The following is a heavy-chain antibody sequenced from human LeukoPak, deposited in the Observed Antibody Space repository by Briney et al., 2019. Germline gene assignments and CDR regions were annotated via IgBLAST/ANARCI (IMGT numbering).Heavy chain of an antibody. J-gene: IGHJ4*02. D-gene: IGHD1-26*01. Sequence: GGSLRLSCAASGFTFDDYAMHWVRQAPGKGLEWVSGISWNSGSIGYADSVKGRFTISRDNAKNSLYLQMNSLRAEDTAVYYCARVGGGSYYRDYWGQGTLVTVSS. CDR2: ISWNSGSI. V-gene: IGHV3-9*01. CDR3: ARVGGGSYYRDY. CDR1: GFTFDDYA.